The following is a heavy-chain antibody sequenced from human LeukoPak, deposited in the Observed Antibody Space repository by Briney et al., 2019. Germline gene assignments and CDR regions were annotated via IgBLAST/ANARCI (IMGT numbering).Heavy chain of an antibody. J-gene: IGHJ4*02. CDR2: ISAYNGNT. Sequence: GASVKVSCKASGYTFTSYGISWVRQAPGQGLEWMGWISAYNGNTNYAQKLQGRVTMTTDTSTSTAYMELRSLRSDDTAVYYCARSRLAAAAHIFDYWGQGTLVTVSS. D-gene: IGHD6-13*01. CDR3: ARSRLAAAAHIFDY. CDR1: GYTFTSYG. V-gene: IGHV1-18*01.